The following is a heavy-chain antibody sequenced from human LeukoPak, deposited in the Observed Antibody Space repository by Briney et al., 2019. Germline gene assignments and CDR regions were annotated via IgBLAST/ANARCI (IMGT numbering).Heavy chain of an antibody. D-gene: IGHD3-22*01. CDR2: IIPVLHRS. CDR1: GDTFSNYA. CDR3: ATDHRFYDSSGHRPDDWYFEY. J-gene: IGHJ4*02. Sequence: ASVKVSCKASGDTFSNYAINWVRQAPGQGLEWVRRIIPVLHRSNYAEKFEDRVTITTDESKSTAYMELSSLRSEDTAVYYCATDHRFYDSSGHRPDDWYFEYWGRGALATVSS. V-gene: IGHV1-69*11.